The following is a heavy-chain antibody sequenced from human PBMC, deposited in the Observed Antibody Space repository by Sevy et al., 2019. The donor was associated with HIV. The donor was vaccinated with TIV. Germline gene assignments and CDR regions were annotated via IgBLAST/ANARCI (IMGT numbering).Heavy chain of an antibody. CDR1: GGTFSSYA. J-gene: IGHJ5*02. CDR3: ARDRDVGYDP. CDR2: IIPIFGTA. V-gene: IGHV1-69*13. Sequence: ASVKVSCKASGGTFSSYAISWVRQAPGQGLEWMGGIIPIFGTANYAQKFQGRVTITADESTSTAYMGLSSLRSEDTAVYYCARDRDVGYDPWGQGTLVTVSS. D-gene: IGHD2-21*01.